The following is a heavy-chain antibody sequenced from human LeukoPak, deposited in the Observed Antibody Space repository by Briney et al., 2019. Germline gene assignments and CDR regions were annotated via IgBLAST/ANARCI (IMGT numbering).Heavy chain of an antibody. CDR3: ARCRLIAAAGTWYFDL. CDR2: IYDSGST. CDR1: GGSISSGSYY. Sequence: SETLSLTCTVSGGSISSGSYYWSWIRQHPGKGLEWIGYIYDSGSTYHNPSLKNRVTISEDTSKNQFSLKLSSVTAADTAVYYCARCRLIAAAGTWYFDLWGRGTLVTVSS. J-gene: IGHJ2*01. V-gene: IGHV4-31*03. D-gene: IGHD6-13*01.